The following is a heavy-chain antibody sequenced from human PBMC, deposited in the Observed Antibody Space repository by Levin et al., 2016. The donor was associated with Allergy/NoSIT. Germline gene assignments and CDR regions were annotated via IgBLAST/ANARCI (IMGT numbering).Heavy chain of an antibody. D-gene: IGHD3-3*02. CDR1: GFTLTTYA. Sequence: GGSLRLSCAASGFTLTTYAMSWVRQAPGKGLEWVSAISASGTTFYADSVKGRFTISRDIPRNTLFLQVDSLRVDDTAVYYCAREDAALLEGENWFNPWGQGTLVTVSS. CDR2: ISASGTT. J-gene: IGHJ5*02. CDR3: AREDAALLEGENWFNP. V-gene: IGHV3-23*01.